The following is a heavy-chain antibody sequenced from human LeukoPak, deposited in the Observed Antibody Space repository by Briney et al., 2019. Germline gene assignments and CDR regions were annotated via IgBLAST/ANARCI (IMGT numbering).Heavy chain of an antibody. Sequence: GGSLRLSCAASGFTFSSYSMNWVRQAPGKGLEWVSSISSSSSYIYYAVSVKGRFTISRDNAKNSLYLQMNSLRAEDTAVYYCARGRAVAGRRWFDPWGQGTLVTVSS. J-gene: IGHJ5*02. D-gene: IGHD6-19*01. CDR1: GFTFSSYS. CDR3: ARGRAVAGRRWFDP. V-gene: IGHV3-21*01. CDR2: ISSSSSYI.